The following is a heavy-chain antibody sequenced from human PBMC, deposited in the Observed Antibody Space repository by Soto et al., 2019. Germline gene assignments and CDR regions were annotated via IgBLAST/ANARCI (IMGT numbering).Heavy chain of an antibody. D-gene: IGHD5-18*01. V-gene: IGHV4-38-2*02. J-gene: IGHJ6*02. Sequence: PSETLSLTCAVSGYSISSGYYWGWIRQPPGKGLEWIGSIYHSGSTYYNPSLKSRVTISVDTSKNQFSLKLSSVTAADTAVYYCARDLQYSYGFYYYYYGMDVWGQGTTVTVSS. CDR2: IYHSGST. CDR3: ARDLQYSYGFYYYYYGMDV. CDR1: GYSISSGYY.